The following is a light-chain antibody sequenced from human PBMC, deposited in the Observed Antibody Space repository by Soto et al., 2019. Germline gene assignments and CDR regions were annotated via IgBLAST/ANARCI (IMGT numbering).Light chain of an antibody. CDR1: QSISSW. Sequence: DIQMTQSPSTLSASIGDRVTVTCRASQSISSWLALYQQKPGKAPKLLIYKASSLESGVPSRFTGSGFGTEFTLTISSLQPDDFATYYCQQYKSPTWTFGQGTKVDIK. J-gene: IGKJ1*01. CDR3: QQYKSPTWT. V-gene: IGKV1-5*03. CDR2: KAS.